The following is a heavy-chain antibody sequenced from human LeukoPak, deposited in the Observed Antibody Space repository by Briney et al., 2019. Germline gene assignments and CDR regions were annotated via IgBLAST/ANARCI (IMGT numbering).Heavy chain of an antibody. J-gene: IGHJ5*02. CDR3: ARDSGGFDP. D-gene: IGHD3-10*01. CDR1: GFTFSSYS. Sequence: PGGSLRLSCAASGFTFSSYSMNWVRQAPGKGLEWVSFIRSSSTYISYADSVKGRFTISRDNANNSLYLQMNSLRAEDTAVYYCARDSGGFDPWGQGTLVTVPS. CDR2: IRSSSTYI. V-gene: IGHV3-21*01.